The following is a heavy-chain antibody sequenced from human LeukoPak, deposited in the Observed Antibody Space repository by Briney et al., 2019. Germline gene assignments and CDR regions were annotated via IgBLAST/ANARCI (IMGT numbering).Heavy chain of an antibody. D-gene: IGHD3-3*01. CDR1: GFTFSSYC. V-gene: IGHV4-59*01. Sequence: AGGSLRLSCAASGFTFSSYCMSWIRQPPGKGLEWVGYIYYSGTTDYNPSLKSRVIISADTSKNQFSLKLSSVTAADTAVYYCARGAHSLFGVVIDNGGDNWFDHWGQGTLVTVSS. CDR3: ARGAHSLFGVVIDNGGDNWFDH. CDR2: IYYSGTT. J-gene: IGHJ5*02.